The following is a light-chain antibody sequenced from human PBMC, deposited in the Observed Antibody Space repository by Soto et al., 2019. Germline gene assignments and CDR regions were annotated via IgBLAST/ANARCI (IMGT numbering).Light chain of an antibody. CDR1: QSISSW. CDR3: QQYNSYSLT. Sequence: DIQMTQSPSTLCASVGDRVTITCRASQSISSWLAWYQQKPGKAPKLLIYRASSLQSGVPSRFRGSGSGTEYTLTISSLQPDDFATYYCQQYNSYSLTFGGGTKVEIK. V-gene: IGKV1-5*03. J-gene: IGKJ4*01. CDR2: RAS.